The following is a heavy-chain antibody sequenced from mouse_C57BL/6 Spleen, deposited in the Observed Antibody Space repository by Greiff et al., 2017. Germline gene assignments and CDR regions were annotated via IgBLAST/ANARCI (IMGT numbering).Heavy chain of an antibody. V-gene: IGHV1-18*01. J-gene: IGHJ4*01. CDR1: GYTFTDYN. D-gene: IGHD1-1*01. CDR3: ARYGNSRAMDY. CDR2: INPNNGGT. Sequence: EVQLQQSGPELVKPGASVKIPCKASGYTFTDYNMDWVKQSHGKSLEWIGDINPNNGGTIYNQKFKGKATLTVDTSSSTAYMEIRSLTSEDTAVYYCARYGNSRAMDYWGQGTSVTVSS.